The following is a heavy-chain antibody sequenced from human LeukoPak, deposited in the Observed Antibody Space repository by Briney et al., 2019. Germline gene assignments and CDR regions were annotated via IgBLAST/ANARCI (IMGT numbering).Heavy chain of an antibody. CDR3: AKGPTVTTADHFDY. Sequence: QTGGSLRLSCAASGFTFSSYGMHWVRQAPGKGLEWVAVISYDGSNKYYADSVKGRFTISRDNSKNTLYLQMNSLRAEDTAVYYCAKGPTVTTADHFDYWGQGPLVTVSS. D-gene: IGHD4-17*01. J-gene: IGHJ4*02. CDR1: GFTFSSYG. V-gene: IGHV3-30*18. CDR2: ISYDGSNK.